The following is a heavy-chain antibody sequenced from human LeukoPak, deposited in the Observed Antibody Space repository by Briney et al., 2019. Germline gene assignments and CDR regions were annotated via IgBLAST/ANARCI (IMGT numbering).Heavy chain of an antibody. J-gene: IGHJ6*03. CDR2: FDPEDGET. CDR1: GYTLTELS. D-gene: IGHD3-3*01. Sequence: GASVKVSCKVSGYTLTELSMHWVRQAPGKGLEWMGGFDPEDGETIYAQKFQGRVTMTEDTSTDTAYMELSSLRSEDTAVYYCATDPVASFGPDMDVWGKGTTVTVSS. CDR3: ATDPVASFGPDMDV. V-gene: IGHV1-24*01.